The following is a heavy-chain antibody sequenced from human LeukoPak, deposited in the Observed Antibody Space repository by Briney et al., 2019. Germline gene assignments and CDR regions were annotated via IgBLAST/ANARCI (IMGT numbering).Heavy chain of an antibody. D-gene: IGHD3-10*01. V-gene: IGHV1-8*01. J-gene: IGHJ4*02. CDR2: MNPNSGNT. CDR1: GYTFTSYD. Sequence: ASVKVSCKASGYTFTSYDINWVRQATGQGLEWMGWMNPNSGNTGYAQKFQGRVTMTTDTSTSTAYMELRSLRSDDTAVYYCARDLGDAWGVPQEWGQGTLVTVSS. CDR3: ARDLGDAWGVPQE.